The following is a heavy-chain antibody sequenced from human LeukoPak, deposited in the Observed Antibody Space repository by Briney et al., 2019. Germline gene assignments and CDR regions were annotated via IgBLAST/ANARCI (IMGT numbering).Heavy chain of an antibody. CDR1: GFTFSSDW. CDR2: IKQDGSEK. CDR3: ARAKICAFNCY. J-gene: IGHJ4*02. Sequence: GGSLRLSCVASGFTFSSDWMSWFRQAPGKGLEWVANIKQDGSEKYYVDSVKGRFTISRDNAKNSLYLQMNSLRAEDTAVYYCARAKICAFNCYWGQGTLVTVSS. D-gene: IGHD2/OR15-2a*01. V-gene: IGHV3-7*01.